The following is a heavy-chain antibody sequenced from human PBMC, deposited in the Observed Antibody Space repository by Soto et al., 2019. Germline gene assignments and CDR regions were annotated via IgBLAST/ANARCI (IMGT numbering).Heavy chain of an antibody. Sequence: PGGSLRLSCAASGFTFSSYGMHWVRQAPGKGLEWVAVISYDGSNKYYADSVKGRFTISRDNSKNTLYLQMNSLRAEDTAVYYCAKDRPEGGQYYYSGRDVWGKGTRVTVS. J-gene: IGHJ6*04. CDR3: AKDRPEGGQYYYSGRDV. D-gene: IGHD3-16*01. CDR1: GFTFSSYG. V-gene: IGHV3-30*18. CDR2: ISYDGSNK.